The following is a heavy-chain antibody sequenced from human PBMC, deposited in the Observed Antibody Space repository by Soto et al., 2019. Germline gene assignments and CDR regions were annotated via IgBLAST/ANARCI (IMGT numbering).Heavy chain of an antibody. Sequence: PSETLSLTCTVSGGSISSYYWSWIRQPPGKGLEWIGYIYYSGSTNYNPSLKSRVTISVDTSKNQFSLKLSSVTAADTAVYYCARAPGGVAGLLDAFDIWGQGTMVTV. CDR2: IYYSGST. CDR1: GGSISSYY. CDR3: ARAPGGVAGLLDAFDI. D-gene: IGHD6-19*01. J-gene: IGHJ3*02. V-gene: IGHV4-59*01.